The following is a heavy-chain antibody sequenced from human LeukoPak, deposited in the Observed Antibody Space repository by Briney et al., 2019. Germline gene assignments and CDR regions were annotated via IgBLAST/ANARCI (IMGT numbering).Heavy chain of an antibody. CDR1: GGSISSYY. CDR3: ARGSDDSSGYSVAFDI. J-gene: IGHJ3*02. V-gene: IGHV4-59*08. D-gene: IGHD3-22*01. CDR2: IYYSGST. Sequence: PSETLSLTCTVSGGSISSYYWSWIRQPPGKGLEWIGYIYYSGSTNYNPSLKSRVTISVDTSKNQFSLKLSSVTAADTAVYYCARGSDDSSGYSVAFDIWGQGTMVTVSS.